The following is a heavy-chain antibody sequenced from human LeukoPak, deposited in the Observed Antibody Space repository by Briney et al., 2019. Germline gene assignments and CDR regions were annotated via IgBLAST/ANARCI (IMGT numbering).Heavy chain of an antibody. V-gene: IGHV4-31*03. CDR1: GDFVRSGTYQ. J-gene: IGHJ4*02. CDR3: VRGGATTITLVY. D-gene: IGHD4-11*01. CDR2: IYYTGNI. Sequence: ASQTLSLTCTVSGDFVRSGTYQWTWIRQRPGKGLEWIGCIYYTGNIDYNPSLKSRVTMSVDSSKNQFSLKLSSVTAADTAVYFCVRGGATTITLVYWGQGTLVTVSS.